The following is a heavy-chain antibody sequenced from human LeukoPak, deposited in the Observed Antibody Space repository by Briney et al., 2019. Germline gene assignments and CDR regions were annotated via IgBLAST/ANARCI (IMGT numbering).Heavy chain of an antibody. CDR1: GFTFSSYA. D-gene: IGHD3-10*01. CDR2: FSGSGGSI. Sequence: GESLRLSCAASGFTFSSYAMSWVRQAPGKGLEWVSSFSGSGGSIYYADSVKGRFTISRDNSKNTLYLQMNSLRAEDTAVYYCARRRGVTFGDFDYWGQGTLVTVSS. CDR3: ARRRGVTFGDFDY. V-gene: IGHV3-23*01. J-gene: IGHJ4*02.